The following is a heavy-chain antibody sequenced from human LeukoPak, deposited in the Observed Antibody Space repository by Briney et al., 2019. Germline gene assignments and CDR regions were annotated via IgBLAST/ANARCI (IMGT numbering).Heavy chain of an antibody. CDR3: ASLILLWFGEQHPHFDY. V-gene: IGHV4-39*01. CDR1: GGSISSSSYY. CDR2: IYYNGST. D-gene: IGHD3-10*01. J-gene: IGHJ4*02. Sequence: PSETLSLTCTVSGGSISSSSYYWGWIRQPPGKGLEWIGSIYYNGSTYYNPSLKSRVTISVDTSKNQFSLKLSSVTAADTAVYYCASLILLWFGEQHPHFDYWGQGTLVTVSS.